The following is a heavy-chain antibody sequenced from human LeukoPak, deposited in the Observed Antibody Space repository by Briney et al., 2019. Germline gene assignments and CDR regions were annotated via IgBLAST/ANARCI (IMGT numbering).Heavy chain of an antibody. V-gene: IGHV3-48*01. J-gene: IGHJ4*02. D-gene: IGHD1-26*01. CDR2: ISAGSSTI. CDR3: ARGSMVGTSRFDY. CDR1: GFTFSTYS. Sequence: PGGSLRLSCVASGFTFSTYSMNWVRQAPGKGLEWVSYISAGSSTIYYADSVKGRFTISRDNAKNSLYLQMNSLRAEDTAVYYCARGSMVGTSRFDYWGQGTLVTVSS.